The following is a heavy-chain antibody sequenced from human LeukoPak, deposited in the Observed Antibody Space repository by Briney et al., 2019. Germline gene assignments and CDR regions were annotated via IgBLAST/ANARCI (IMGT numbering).Heavy chain of an antibody. CDR1: GYSFTSYW. V-gene: IGHV5-51*01. J-gene: IGHJ3*02. CDR2: IYPGDSDT. Sequence: GESLKISCKGSGYSFTSYWIGWVRQMPGKGLEWMGIIYPGDSDTRYSPSFQGQVTISADKSISTAYLQWSSLEASDTAMYYCARPTELYLSAFDIWGQGTMVTVSS. D-gene: IGHD1-1*01. CDR3: ARPTELYLSAFDI.